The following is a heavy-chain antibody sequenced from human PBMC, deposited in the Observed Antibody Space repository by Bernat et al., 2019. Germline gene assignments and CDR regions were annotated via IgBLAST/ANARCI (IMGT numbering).Heavy chain of an antibody. CDR3: ARDPVRGSFQREDYYYYCGMDV. V-gene: IGHV1-2*02. CDR1: GYTFTGYY. Sequence: QVPLVQSGAEVKKPGASVKVSCKASGYTFTGYYMHWVRQAPGQGLEWMGWINPNSGGTNYAQKFQGRVTMTRDTSISTAYMELSRLRSDDTAVYYCARDPVRGSFQREDYYYYCGMDVWGQGTTVTVSS. J-gene: IGHJ6*02. CDR2: INPNSGGT. D-gene: IGHD2-15*01.